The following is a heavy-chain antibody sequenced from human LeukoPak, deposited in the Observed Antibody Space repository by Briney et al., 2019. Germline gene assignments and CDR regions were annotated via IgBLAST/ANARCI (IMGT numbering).Heavy chain of an antibody. D-gene: IGHD6-13*01. V-gene: IGHV3-23*01. CDR1: GFTFSSYA. CDR3: AKDQVGYLVRAFDI. J-gene: IGHJ3*02. CDR2: ISGSGGHT. Sequence: GGSLRLSCAASGFTFSSYAMSWVRQAPGKGLEWVSVISGSGGHTNYADSVKGRFTISRDNSKSTLYLQMNSHTAEYTAIYYCAKDQVGYLVRAFDIWGQGTLVTVSS.